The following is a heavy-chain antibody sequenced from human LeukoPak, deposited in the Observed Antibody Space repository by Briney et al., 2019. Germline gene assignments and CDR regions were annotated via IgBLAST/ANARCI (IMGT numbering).Heavy chain of an antibody. V-gene: IGHV3-48*04. D-gene: IGHD6-19*01. CDR1: GFTFSSYS. CDR3: AILAVAGPSDY. J-gene: IGHJ4*02. CDR2: ISSSGSTI. Sequence: GGSLRLSCAASGFTFSSYSMNWVRQAPGKGLEWVSYISSSGSTIYYADSVKGRFTISRDNAENSLYLQMNSLRAEDTAVYYCAILAVAGPSDYWGQGTLVTVSS.